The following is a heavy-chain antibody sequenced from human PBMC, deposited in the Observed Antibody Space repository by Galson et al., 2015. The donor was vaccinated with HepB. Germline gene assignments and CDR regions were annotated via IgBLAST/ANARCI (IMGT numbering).Heavy chain of an antibody. J-gene: IGHJ4*02. CDR3: ARDFSVIAAAGEFDY. CDR2: IYYSGST. D-gene: IGHD6-13*01. V-gene: IGHV4-39*07. Sequence: ETLSLTCTVSGGSISSSSYYWGWIRQPPGKGLEWIGSIYYSGSTYYNPSLKSRVTISVDTSKNQFSLKLSSVTAADTAVYYCARDFSVIAAAGEFDYWGQGTLVTVSS. CDR1: GGSISSSSYY.